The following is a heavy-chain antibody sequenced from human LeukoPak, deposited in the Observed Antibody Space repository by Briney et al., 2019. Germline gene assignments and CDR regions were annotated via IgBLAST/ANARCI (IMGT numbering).Heavy chain of an antibody. CDR3: AKDPGAVAGPGYFDY. V-gene: IGHV3-23*01. Sequence: GGSLRLSCAASGFTFSSYAMSWVRQAPGKGLEWVSAISGCGGSTYYADSVKGRFTISRDNSKNTLYLQMNSLRAEDTAVYYCAKDPGAVAGPGYFDYWGQGTLVTVSS. CDR1: GFTFSSYA. D-gene: IGHD6-19*01. CDR2: ISGCGGST. J-gene: IGHJ4*02.